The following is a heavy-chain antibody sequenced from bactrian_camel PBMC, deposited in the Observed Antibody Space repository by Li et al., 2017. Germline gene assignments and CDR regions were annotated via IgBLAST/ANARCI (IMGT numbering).Heavy chain of an antibody. V-gene: IGHV3S53*01. CDR2: IHTGGDI. CDR1: GSTSSSLL. J-gene: IGHJ7*01. Sequence: VQLVESGGGSVQPGGSLRLSCAASGSTSSSLLMAWFRQVPGKDREGVAAIHTGGDISYADSVKGRFTIDQDNFKNTLYPEMANLRPDDSGMYYCAAVHGYAPPVVVAGTYGMDYWGKGTQVTVS. D-gene: IGHD6*01.